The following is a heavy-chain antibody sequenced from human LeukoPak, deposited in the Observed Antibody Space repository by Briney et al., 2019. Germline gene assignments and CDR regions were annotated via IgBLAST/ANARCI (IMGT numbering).Heavy chain of an antibody. CDR1: GFTFSSYW. J-gene: IGHJ4*02. V-gene: IGHV3-53*01. CDR3: ARFPSSDY. CDR2: IYSGGST. Sequence: PGESLRLSCAASGFTFSSYWMSWVRQAPGKGLEWVSVIYSGGSTYYADSVKGRFTISRDNSKNTLYLQMNSLRAEDTAVYYCARFPSSDYWGQGTLVTVSS.